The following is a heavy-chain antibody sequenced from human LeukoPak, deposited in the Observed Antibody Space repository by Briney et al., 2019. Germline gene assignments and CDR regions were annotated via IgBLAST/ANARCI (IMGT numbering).Heavy chain of an antibody. CDR3: ARDRFESQQLGRNYYYYMDV. V-gene: IGHV3-15*01. J-gene: IGHJ6*03. D-gene: IGHD6-13*01. CDR1: GFAFKNAW. Sequence: TGGSLRLSCAASGFAFKNAWMSWVRQAPGKGLEWLGLIKRKTEGATTDYSAPVKGRFTISRDDSENTLYLQMSSLKTEDTAVYYCARDRFESQQLGRNYYYYMDVWGKGTTVTISS. CDR2: IKRKTEGATT.